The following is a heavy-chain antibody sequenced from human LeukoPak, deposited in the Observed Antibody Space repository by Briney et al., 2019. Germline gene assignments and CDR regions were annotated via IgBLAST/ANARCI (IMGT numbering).Heavy chain of an antibody. J-gene: IGHJ4*02. V-gene: IGHV3-23*01. CDR1: GFTFSSYA. Sequence: GSLRLSCAASGFTFSSYAMSWVRQAPGKGLEWVSAISGSGGSTYYGDSVKGRFTISRGNSKNTLYLQMNSLRAEDTAVYYCAKTNGGKATFDYWGQGTLVTVSS. CDR3: AKTNGGKATFDY. D-gene: IGHD4-23*01. CDR2: ISGSGGST.